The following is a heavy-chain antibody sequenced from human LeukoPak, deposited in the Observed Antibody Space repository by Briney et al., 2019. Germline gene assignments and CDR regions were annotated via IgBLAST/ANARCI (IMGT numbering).Heavy chain of an antibody. D-gene: IGHD5-12*01. J-gene: IGHJ4*02. CDR3: LRDVHNFNDDY. Sequence: ASVKVSCKASGYTFTAYNIHWVRQAPGQGLEWVGYMNPYTGDTKFAQAFQGRVTMTRDTSISTGYMELSRLRADDTAVYYCLRDVHNFNDDYWGQGTLVTVSS. CDR1: GYTFTAYN. CDR2: MNPYTGDT. V-gene: IGHV1-2*02.